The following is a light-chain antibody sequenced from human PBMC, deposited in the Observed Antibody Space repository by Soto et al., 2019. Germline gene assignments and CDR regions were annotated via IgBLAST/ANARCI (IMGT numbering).Light chain of an antibody. V-gene: IGKV3-20*01. CDR1: QSVSSTY. J-gene: IGKJ1*01. Sequence: EMVLTQSPGTLALYPGERAALSCRASQSVSSTYLAWYQQKPGQAPRLLIYGASNRATGIPHRFSGSGSGTDFTLTISRLEPEDFAVYYCQQYGSSPQTFGPGTKVDIK. CDR2: GAS. CDR3: QQYGSSPQT.